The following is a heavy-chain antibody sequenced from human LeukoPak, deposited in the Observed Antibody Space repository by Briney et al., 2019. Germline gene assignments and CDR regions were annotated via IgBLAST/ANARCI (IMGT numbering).Heavy chain of an antibody. Sequence: PSETLSLTCTVSGGSISSYYWSWIRQPPGKGLEWIGYIYTSGSTNYNHSLKSRVTISVDTSKNQFSLKLSSVTAADTAVYYCASARSGSYALWDAFDIWGQGTMVTVSS. D-gene: IGHD1-26*01. CDR3: ASARSGSYALWDAFDI. CDR2: IYTSGST. CDR1: GGSISSYY. J-gene: IGHJ3*02. V-gene: IGHV4-4*09.